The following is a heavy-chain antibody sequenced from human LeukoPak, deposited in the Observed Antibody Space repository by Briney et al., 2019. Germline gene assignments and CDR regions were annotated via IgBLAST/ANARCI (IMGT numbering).Heavy chain of an antibody. CDR3: TTVDSSSWHRSTIDY. CDR2: ISSTSSTI. CDR1: GFTFSSYS. Sequence: GGSLRLSCAASGFTFSSYSMNWVRQAPGKGLEWASSISSTSSTIYYADSVKGRFAISRDNAKNSLYLQMNSLKTEDTAVYYCTTVDSSSWHRSTIDYWGQGTLVTVSS. J-gene: IGHJ4*02. V-gene: IGHV3-48*01. D-gene: IGHD6-13*01.